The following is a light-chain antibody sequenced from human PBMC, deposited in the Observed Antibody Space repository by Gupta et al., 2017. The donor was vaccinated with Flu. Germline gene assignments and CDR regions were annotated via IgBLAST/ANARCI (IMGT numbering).Light chain of an antibody. J-gene: IGKJ1*01. CDR2: KAS. CDR1: ESVVYSDEDRY. Sequence: AVMPRSPPPLPVPLGQPASISCRSSESVVYSDEDRYVSWCHQRPGQSPRRLIYKASNRDSGVPARRSGSGSGTDVTLKISSVEEEDVGVYYCMHRTRWPWTFGQGTKVEI. V-gene: IGKV2-30*01. CDR3: MHRTRWPWT.